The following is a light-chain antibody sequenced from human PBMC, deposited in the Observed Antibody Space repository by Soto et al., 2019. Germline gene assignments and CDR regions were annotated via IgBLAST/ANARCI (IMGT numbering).Light chain of an antibody. V-gene: IGLV2-14*01. CDR3: RSYTSSSTLVV. Sequence: QSALTQPASVSGSPGQSITISCTGTSSDVGGYNYVSWYQQHPGKAPKLMIYEVSNRPSGVSNRFSGSKSGNTASLTISGPPAEDAADYYSRSYTSSSTLVVFGGGTKLTVL. CDR2: EVS. J-gene: IGLJ2*01. CDR1: SSDVGGYNY.